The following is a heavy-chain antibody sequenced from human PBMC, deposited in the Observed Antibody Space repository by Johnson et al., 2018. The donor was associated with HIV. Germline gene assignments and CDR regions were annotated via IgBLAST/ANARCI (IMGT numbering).Heavy chain of an antibody. V-gene: IGHV3-30*03. D-gene: IGHD6-13*01. CDR2: ISYDGTKK. CDR3: ARDSSSWRPSGAFDI. CDR1: GFTFSDYY. Sequence: QVQLVESGGGLVKPGGSLRLSCAASGFTFSDYYMSWIRQAPGKGLEWVAIISYDGTKKYYADSVRSRFIISRDNSKNTLYLQMNSLRAEDTAVYYCARDSSSWRPSGAFDIWGQGTLVTVSS. J-gene: IGHJ3*02.